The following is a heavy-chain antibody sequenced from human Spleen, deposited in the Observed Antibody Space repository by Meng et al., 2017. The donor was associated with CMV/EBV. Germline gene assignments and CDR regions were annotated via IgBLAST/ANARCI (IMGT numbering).Heavy chain of an antibody. V-gene: IGHV3-48*03. CDR3: ARLHLYGGDYFDN. CDR2: ITSSSSSI. CDR1: GFTLSYYE. J-gene: IGHJ4*02. D-gene: IGHD3-16*01. Sequence: SCTASGFTLSYYEIDWVRQAPGKGLEWVSYITSSSSSISFADSVRGRFTISRDNDKNSLYLQMNSLRAEDTAVYYCARLHLYGGDYFDNWGQGTLVTVSS.